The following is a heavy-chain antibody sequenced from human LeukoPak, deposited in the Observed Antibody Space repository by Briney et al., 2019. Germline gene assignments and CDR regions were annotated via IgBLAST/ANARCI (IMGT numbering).Heavy chain of an antibody. V-gene: IGHV3-74*01. CDR3: ALVEMATLGY. D-gene: IGHD5-24*01. CDR1: GFTFSRYW. CDR2: INSDGSST. J-gene: IGHJ4*02. Sequence: GGSLRLSCAVSGFTFSRYWMHWVRQAPGKGLVWVSHINSDGSSTNYADSVKGRFTISRDNAKNTLFLQMNSLRVEDTAVYYCALVEMATLGYWGQGTLVTVSS.